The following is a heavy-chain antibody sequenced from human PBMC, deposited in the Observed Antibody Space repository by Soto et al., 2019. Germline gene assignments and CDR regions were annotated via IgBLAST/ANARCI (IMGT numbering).Heavy chain of an antibody. J-gene: IGHJ5*02. CDR3: ARGVGSGTYYNQYTWFDP. V-gene: IGHV1-3*04. Sequence: ASVKVSCKASGYTFTSYAMHWVRQAPGQRLEWMGWINTYNGNTKHAQKLQGRVTMTTDTSTSTAYMELRSLRSDDTAVYYCARGVGSGTYYNQYTWFDPWGQGTLVTVSS. CDR1: GYTFTSYA. CDR2: INTYNGNT. D-gene: IGHD3-10*01.